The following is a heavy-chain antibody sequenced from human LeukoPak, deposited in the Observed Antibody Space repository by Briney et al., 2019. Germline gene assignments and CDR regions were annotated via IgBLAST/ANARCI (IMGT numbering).Heavy chain of an antibody. CDR1: GFPFSSYG. V-gene: IGHV3-30*02. J-gene: IGHJ4*02. D-gene: IGHD2-21*01. CDR3: AKDLNTVVMQYFDS. Sequence: PGGSLRLSCTGSGFPFSSYGMHWVRQTPGRGLEWVAFIRYDGKTEYYADSVKGRFTIAREDSHSTVHLHMKDLRPDDAAVYFCAKDLNTVVMQYFDSWDQGTLVSVSS. CDR2: IRYDGKTE.